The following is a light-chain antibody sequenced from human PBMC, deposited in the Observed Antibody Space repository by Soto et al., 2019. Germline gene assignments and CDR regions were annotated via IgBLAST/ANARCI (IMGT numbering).Light chain of an antibody. J-gene: IGKJ5*01. CDR1: QVISTS. CDR2: DAS. CDR3: QKYKTYAT. V-gene: IGKV1-13*02. Sequence: AIQLTQSPSFLSPSIGESVTITCRASQVISTSLAWYQQKPGKAPKPLIYDASTLKTGVPSRFSGSGSGSEFNFTITGLHPDDLATYFCQKYKTYATLGKGTRLVIK.